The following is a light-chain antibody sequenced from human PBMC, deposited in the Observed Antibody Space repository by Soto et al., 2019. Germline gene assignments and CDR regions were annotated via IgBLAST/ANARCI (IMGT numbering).Light chain of an antibody. Sequence: DVVMTQSPLSLPVTLGQPASISCTSSHSLLYSTGNTYLHWFLQRPGQSPRRLIYKVSNRDSGVPDRFSGSGSGTDFTLRINRVEAEDVGVYYCLQGTHWPPTFGQGTKVEIE. CDR3: LQGTHWPPT. CDR2: KVS. CDR1: HSLLYSTGNTY. V-gene: IGKV2-30*01. J-gene: IGKJ1*01.